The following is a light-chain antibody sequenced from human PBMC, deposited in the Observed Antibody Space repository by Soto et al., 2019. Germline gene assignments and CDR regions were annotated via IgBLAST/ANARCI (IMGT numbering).Light chain of an antibody. CDR2: GAS. V-gene: IGKV3-20*01. J-gene: IGKJ1*01. Sequence: EIVLTQSPGSLSLSPGARATLSCRALQSVSSTYLAGYQQKPRQAPRLLIYGASSRATGIPDKFSGSGSGTDFTLTISRLEPEDFAVYYCQQYGTSPTWTFGQGTKVDIK. CDR3: QQYGTSPTWT. CDR1: QSVSSTY.